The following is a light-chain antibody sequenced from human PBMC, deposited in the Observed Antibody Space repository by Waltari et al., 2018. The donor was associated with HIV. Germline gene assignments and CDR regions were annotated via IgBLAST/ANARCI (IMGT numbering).Light chain of an antibody. CDR1: ALLRKY. J-gene: IGLJ2*01. CDR2: DDS. V-gene: IGLV3-10*01. Sequence: SYELTQPPSVSVSPGQTARITCSGDALLRKYAYWYRQTSGQAPVLVIYDDSKRHSGIPERVSGSSSGTMSALTISGAQVKDEADYYCFSTDTNNKYRGFGGETKLTVL. CDR3: FSTDTNNKYRG.